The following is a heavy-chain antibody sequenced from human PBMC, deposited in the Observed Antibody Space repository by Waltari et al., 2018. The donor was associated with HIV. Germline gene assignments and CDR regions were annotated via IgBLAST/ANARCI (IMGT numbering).Heavy chain of an antibody. D-gene: IGHD2-15*01. CDR1: GYTFTSYA. V-gene: IGHV1-3*01. CDR2: INAGNGNT. CDR3: ASRGGYCSGGSCYSQSARYYYGMDV. Sequence: QVQLVQSGAEVKKPGASVKVSCKASGYTFTSYAMHWVRQAPGQRLEWMGWINAGNGNTKYSQKFQGRVTITRDTSASTAYMELSSLRSEDTAVYYCASRGGYCSGGSCYSQSARYYYGMDVWGQGTTVTVSS. J-gene: IGHJ6*02.